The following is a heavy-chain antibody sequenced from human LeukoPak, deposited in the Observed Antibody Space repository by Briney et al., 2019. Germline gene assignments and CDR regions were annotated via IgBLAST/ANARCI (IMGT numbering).Heavy chain of an antibody. CDR2: ISYDGSNK. J-gene: IGHJ3*02. V-gene: IGHV3-30-3*01. Sequence: GGSLRLSCAASGFTFSSYAMHWVRQAPGKGLEWAAVISYDGSNKYYADSVKGRFTISRDNSKNTLYLQMNSLRAEDTAVYYCARAGSFAFDIWGQGTMVTVSS. CDR1: GFTFSSYA. D-gene: IGHD6-19*01. CDR3: ARAGSFAFDI.